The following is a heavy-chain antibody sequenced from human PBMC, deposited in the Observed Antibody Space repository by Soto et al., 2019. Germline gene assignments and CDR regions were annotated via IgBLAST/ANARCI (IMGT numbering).Heavy chain of an antibody. CDR1: GFTFSSYW. V-gene: IGHV3-74*01. CDR2: INSDVIST. D-gene: IGHD3-3*01. Sequence: PGGSLRLSCAASGFTFSSYWMHWVRQAPGKGLVWVSRINSDVISTSYADSVKGRFTISRDNAKNTLYLQMNSLRVEDTAVYYCARDPTGAQLGIHYDFWSGYYSDTTFDYWGQGTLVTVSS. J-gene: IGHJ4*02. CDR3: ARDPTGAQLGIHYDFWSGYYSDTTFDY.